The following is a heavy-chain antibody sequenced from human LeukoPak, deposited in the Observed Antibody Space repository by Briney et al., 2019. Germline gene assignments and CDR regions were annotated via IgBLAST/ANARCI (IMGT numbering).Heavy chain of an antibody. CDR2: IIADSGNT. CDR3: ARGIAVAAYNWFDP. V-gene: IGHV1-3*01. J-gene: IGHJ5*02. Sequence: ASVKVSCKASGYTFTSYAMHWVRQAPGQRLEWMGWIIADSGNTKYSQKFQGRVTITTDTSANTAYMELSSLRSEDTAVYYCARGIAVAAYNWFDPWGQGTLVTVSS. CDR1: GYTFTSYA. D-gene: IGHD6-19*01.